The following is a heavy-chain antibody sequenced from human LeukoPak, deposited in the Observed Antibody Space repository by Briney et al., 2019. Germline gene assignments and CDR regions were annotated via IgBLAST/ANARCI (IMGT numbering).Heavy chain of an antibody. CDR3: ARDYYDSSGYIYYGMDV. D-gene: IGHD3-22*01. Sequence: ASVKVSCKASGYTFTSYGISWVRQAPGQGLEWMGWISAYNGNTNYAQKLQGRVTMTTDTSTSTAYMELRSLRSDDTAVYYCARDYYDSSGYIYYGMDVRGQGTTVTVSS. CDR2: ISAYNGNT. J-gene: IGHJ6*02. CDR1: GYTFTSYG. V-gene: IGHV1-18*01.